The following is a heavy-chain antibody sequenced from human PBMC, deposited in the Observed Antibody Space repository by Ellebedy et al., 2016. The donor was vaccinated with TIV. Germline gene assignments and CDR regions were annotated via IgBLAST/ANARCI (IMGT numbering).Heavy chain of an antibody. CDR2: IRQDGSDM. Sequence: GGSLRLSCAASRFSFRSYWMSWVRQAPGKGLEWVANIRQDGSDMHYVDSVKGRFTISRDNAKDSLYLLMNSLSAEDTGVYYCASDGSYGDYLSPTHAFEMWGQGTMITVSS. D-gene: IGHD4-17*01. CDR1: RFSFRSYW. V-gene: IGHV3-7*01. J-gene: IGHJ3*02. CDR3: ASDGSYGDYLSPTHAFEM.